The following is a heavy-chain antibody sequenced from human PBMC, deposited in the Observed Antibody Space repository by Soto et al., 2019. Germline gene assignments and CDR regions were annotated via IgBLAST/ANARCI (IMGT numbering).Heavy chain of an antibody. D-gene: IGHD1-26*01. J-gene: IGHJ4*02. CDR3: ATDSAHGGTYFTLWF. V-gene: IGHV3-53*01. CDR2: IYSGGST. Sequence: PGGSLRLSCAASGFTVSSNYMSWVRQAPGKGLEWVSVIYSGGSTYYADSVKGRFTISRNNSKNTLYLQMNSLRADDTAVYYSATDSAHGGTYFTLWFWGPGTLVNVSS. CDR1: GFTVSSNY.